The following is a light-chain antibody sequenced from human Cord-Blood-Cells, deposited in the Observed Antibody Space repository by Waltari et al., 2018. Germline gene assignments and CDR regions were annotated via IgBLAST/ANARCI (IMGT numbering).Light chain of an antibody. CDR2: GNS. V-gene: IGLV1-40*01. CDR1: SSNIGAAYD. Sequence: QSVLTQPPSVSGAPGQRVTISCTGSSSNIGAAYDVHWYQKLPGTDPELITYGNSNRPSGVPDRFSGSKSGSSASLAITGLQAEDEADYYCQSYDSSLSWVFGGGTKLTVL. CDR3: QSYDSSLSWV. J-gene: IGLJ2*01.